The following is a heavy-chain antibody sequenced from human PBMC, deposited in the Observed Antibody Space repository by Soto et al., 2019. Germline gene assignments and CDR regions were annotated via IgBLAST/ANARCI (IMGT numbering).Heavy chain of an antibody. Sequence: QVQLVQSGAEVKKPGSSVKVSYKASGGTFSSYAISWVRQAPGQGLEWMGGIIPIFGTANYAQKFQGRVTITADESTSTAYMELSSLRSEDTAVYYCAREPIVVVPAADKYFDYWGQGTLVTVSS. CDR3: AREPIVVVPAADKYFDY. V-gene: IGHV1-69*01. CDR1: GGTFSSYA. CDR2: IIPIFGTA. D-gene: IGHD2-2*01. J-gene: IGHJ4*02.